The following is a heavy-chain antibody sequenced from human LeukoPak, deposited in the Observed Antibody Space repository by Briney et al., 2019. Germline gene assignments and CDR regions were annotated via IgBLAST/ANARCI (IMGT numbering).Heavy chain of an antibody. D-gene: IGHD5-18*01. V-gene: IGHV3-23*01. CDR2: ISGSGGST. Sequence: PGGSLRLSCAASGFTFSDYYMSWVRQAPGKGLEWVSAISGSGGSTYYADSVKGRFTISRDNSKNTLYLQMNSLRAEDTAVYYCAKEEYSSPSFDYWGQGTLVTVSS. CDR1: GFTFSDYY. CDR3: AKEEYSSPSFDY. J-gene: IGHJ4*02.